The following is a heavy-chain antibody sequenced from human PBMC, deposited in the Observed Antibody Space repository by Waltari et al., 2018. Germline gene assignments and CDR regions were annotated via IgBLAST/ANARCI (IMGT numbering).Heavy chain of an antibody. D-gene: IGHD3-3*01. J-gene: IGHJ4*02. V-gene: IGHV3-7*01. CDR3: ARVKNYDFWSGYDY. CDR1: GFTFSSYW. Sequence: EVQLVESGGGLVQPGGSLRLSCAASGFTFSSYWMSWVRQAPGKGLEWVANIKQDGSEKYYVDSVKGRFTISRDNAKNSLYLQMNSLRAEDTAVYYCARVKNYDFWSGYDYWGQGTLVTVSS. CDR2: IKQDGSEK.